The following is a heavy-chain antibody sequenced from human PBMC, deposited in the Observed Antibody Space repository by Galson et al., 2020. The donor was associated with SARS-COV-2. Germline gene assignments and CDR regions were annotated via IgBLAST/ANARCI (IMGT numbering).Heavy chain of an antibody. V-gene: IGHV3-30*03. Sequence: GGSLRLSCAASGFKFSVNDMHWDREPPGQGQEWEAAIVLDGTEKFSADSLKGRFTISRDNSKNTLYLQMNSLRADDTALYYCARGDYGSRNEFWGQGTLVTVSS. J-gene: IGHJ4*02. CDR1: GFKFSVND. CDR2: IVLDGTEK. D-gene: IGHD3-10*01. CDR3: ARGDYGSRNEF.